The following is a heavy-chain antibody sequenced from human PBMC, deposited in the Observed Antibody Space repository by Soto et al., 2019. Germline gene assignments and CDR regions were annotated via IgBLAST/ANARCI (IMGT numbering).Heavy chain of an antibody. Sequence: PGGSLRLSCAASGFTFSSYAMSWVRQAPGKGLEWVSAISGSGGSTYYADSVKGRFTISRDNSKNTLYLQMNSLRAEDTAVYYCAKDLYYNVVDLDAFDIWGQGTMVTVSS. J-gene: IGHJ3*02. CDR1: GFTFSSYA. V-gene: IGHV3-23*01. CDR3: AKDLYYNVVDLDAFDI. CDR2: ISGSGGST. D-gene: IGHD2-15*01.